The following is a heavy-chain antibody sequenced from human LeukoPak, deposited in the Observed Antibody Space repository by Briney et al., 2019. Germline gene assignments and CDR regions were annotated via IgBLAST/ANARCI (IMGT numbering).Heavy chain of an antibody. V-gene: IGHV4-4*02. J-gene: IGHJ6*03. CDR2: IYHSGST. CDR1: GGSISSSNW. D-gene: IGHD1-26*01. CDR3: ARAAGNYYYYYMDV. Sequence: SETLSLTCAVSGGSISSSNWWSWVRQPPGKGLEWIGEIYHSGSTNYNPSLKSRVTISVDKSKNQFSLKLSSVTAADTAVYYCARAAGNYYYYYMDVWGKGTTVTVSS.